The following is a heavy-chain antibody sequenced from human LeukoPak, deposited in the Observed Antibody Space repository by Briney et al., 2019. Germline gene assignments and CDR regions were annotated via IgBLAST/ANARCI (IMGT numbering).Heavy chain of an antibody. CDR2: IKPDGSEM. V-gene: IGHV3-7*01. D-gene: IGHD1-1*01. CDR3: ARGVGTGNYYAY. Sequence: GGSLRLSCAASGFTFSDYWMTWVRQAPGKGLEWVANIKPDGSEMWYVDSVRGRFTISRDSARNSLYLQMNGLRADDTAVYYCARGVGTGNYYAYWGQGTLVTVSS. CDR1: GFTFSDYW. J-gene: IGHJ4*02.